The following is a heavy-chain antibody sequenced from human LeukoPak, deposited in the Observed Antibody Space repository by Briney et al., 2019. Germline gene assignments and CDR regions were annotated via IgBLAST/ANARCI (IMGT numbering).Heavy chain of an antibody. V-gene: IGHV3-74*01. CDR2: ITPDGSST. J-gene: IGHJ3*02. D-gene: IGHD6-19*01. Sequence: AGGSLRLSCAASGFTFSSYWVHWVRQAPGKGLVWVSRITPDGSSTSYADSVKGRFTRSRDNAKNTLYLQMNSLRAEDTAVYYCARGVAVTGSVAFDIWGQGTMVTVSS. CDR3: ARGVAVTGSVAFDI. CDR1: GFTFSSYW.